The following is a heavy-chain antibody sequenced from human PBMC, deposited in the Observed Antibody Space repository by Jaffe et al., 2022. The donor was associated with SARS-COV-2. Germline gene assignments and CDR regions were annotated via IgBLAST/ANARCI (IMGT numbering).Heavy chain of an antibody. Sequence: SLKESGPALVKPSETLTLTCTVSGFSVSSKGVGVGWVRQPPGKALEWIALIFHNDDQRSSASLRRRLTIFRDTSGNQVVLTLSNVAPADTGTYYCVQTFDRRGGSTYGVAYWGQGTLVTVSS. D-gene: IGHD3-10*01. CDR3: VQTFDRRGGSTYGVAY. J-gene: IGHJ4*02. CDR1: GFSVSSKGVG. V-gene: IGHV2-5*04. CDR2: IFHNDDQ.